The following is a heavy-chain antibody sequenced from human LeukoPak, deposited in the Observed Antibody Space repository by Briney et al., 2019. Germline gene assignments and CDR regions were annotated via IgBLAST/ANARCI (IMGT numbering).Heavy chain of an antibody. D-gene: IGHD6-13*01. Sequence: PSETLSLTCTVSGGSISSSIYYWGWIRQPPGKGLEWIGSIYYTGNTYYNPSLKSRVTISVDTSKNQFSLNLSSVTAADTAVYYCARATGSGTAAGSGIFDYWGQGTLVTVSS. J-gene: IGHJ4*02. CDR3: ARATGSGTAAGSGIFDY. V-gene: IGHV4-39*07. CDR1: GGSISSSIYY. CDR2: IYYTGNT.